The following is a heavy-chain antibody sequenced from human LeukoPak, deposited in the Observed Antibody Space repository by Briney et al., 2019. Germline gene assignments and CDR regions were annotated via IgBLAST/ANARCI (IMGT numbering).Heavy chain of an antibody. CDR1: GFPFSSYS. J-gene: IGHJ4*02. Sequence: GGTLRLSCAASGFPFSSYSMTWVRQAPGKGLEWVANIKPDGTTKFYVDSVKGRFTISRDNALNSLYLQMNSLRAEDTAIYYCARSIPYGTTWYGRSDYWGQGTLVTVSS. D-gene: IGHD6-13*01. V-gene: IGHV3-7*03. CDR3: ARSIPYGTTWYGRSDY. CDR2: IKPDGTTK.